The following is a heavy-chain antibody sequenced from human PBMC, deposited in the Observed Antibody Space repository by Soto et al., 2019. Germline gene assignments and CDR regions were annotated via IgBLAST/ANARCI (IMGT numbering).Heavy chain of an antibody. Sequence: QVQLVESGGGLVKPGGSLRLSCVASGFTFSDYYITWLRQAPGEGLEWLSYISPTGRTISYADSVKGRFTISRDNAENSLSLQMNNLRGGDTAVYYCARSTILISSVSSCYMDVWGKGTTVTVSS. J-gene: IGHJ6*03. V-gene: IGHV3-11*01. CDR1: GFTFSDYY. CDR3: ARSTILISSVSSCYMDV. D-gene: IGHD2-8*01. CDR2: ISPTGRTI.